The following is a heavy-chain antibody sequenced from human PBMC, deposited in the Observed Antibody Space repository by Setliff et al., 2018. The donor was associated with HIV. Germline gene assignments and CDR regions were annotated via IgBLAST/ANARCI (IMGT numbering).Heavy chain of an antibody. J-gene: IGHJ4*02. V-gene: IGHV1-8*02. CDR1: GYTFANYD. Sequence: ASVKVSCKASGYTFANYDIDWVRQATGQGLEWMGWMNPNSGNAGFAQKFQDRVTMTRNTSISTAYMELSSLRSEDTAVYYCARGFMSVRVLTPFDYWGQGTLVTVSS. CDR3: ARGFMSVRVLTPFDY. CDR2: MNPNSGNA. D-gene: IGHD3-10*02.